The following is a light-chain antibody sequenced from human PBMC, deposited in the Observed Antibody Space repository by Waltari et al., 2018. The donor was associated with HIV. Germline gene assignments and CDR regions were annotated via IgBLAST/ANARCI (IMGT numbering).Light chain of an antibody. CDR2: LGS. V-gene: IGKV2-28*01. J-gene: IGKJ4*01. Sequence: IVMTQSPLSLSVTPGEPASISCTSSQSLNNYLAWYLQKPGQSPQLLVYLGSTRASRVPDRFSGSGSGTDFTLMITKVEADDVGVYYCMQSLQPPLTFGGGTKVEIK. CDR3: MQSLQPPLT. CDR1: QSLNNY.